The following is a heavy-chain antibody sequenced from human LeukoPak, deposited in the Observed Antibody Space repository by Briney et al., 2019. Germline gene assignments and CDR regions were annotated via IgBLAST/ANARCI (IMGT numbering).Heavy chain of an antibody. Sequence: GGSLGLSCAASGFTFSSFAMSWVRQPPGKGLEWVSGISVSGCSTYHADSVRGRFTISRDNSKNTLSLQMNSLRGEDTAVYYCANGYRSGSYFALWGQGTLVTVSS. CDR1: GFTFSSFA. V-gene: IGHV3-23*01. CDR2: ISVSGCST. D-gene: IGHD3-10*01. J-gene: IGHJ4*02. CDR3: ANGYRSGSYFAL.